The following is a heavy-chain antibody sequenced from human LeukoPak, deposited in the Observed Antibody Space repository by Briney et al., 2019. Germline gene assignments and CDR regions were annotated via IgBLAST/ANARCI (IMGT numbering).Heavy chain of an antibody. V-gene: IGHV1-46*01. Sequence: ASVKVSCKASGYTFTTYYMHWVRQAPGRGLEWMGIISPSSGITGYAQKFQDRVTMARDTSTSTVYMELSSLRFEDTAVYYCARRYYYDSSAGPSEYWGQGTLVTVSS. CDR3: ARRYYYDSSAGPSEY. CDR1: GYTFTTYY. D-gene: IGHD3-22*01. CDR2: ISPSSGIT. J-gene: IGHJ4*02.